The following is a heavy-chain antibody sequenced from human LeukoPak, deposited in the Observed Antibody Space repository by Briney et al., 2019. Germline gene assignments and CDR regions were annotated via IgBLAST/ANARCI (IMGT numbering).Heavy chain of an antibody. CDR1: GFTFSDYY. CDR3: ARAPRFRLVGVPKGPFDP. D-gene: IGHD3-10*01. CDR2: ISSSGSTI. Sequence: GGSLRLSCAAPGFTFSDYYMTWIRQAPGKGLEWVSYISSSGSTIYYADTLKSRFTISRDNAKNSLYLQINRLRAENTAVYYCARAPRFRLVGVPKGPFDPWGQRTLVTVSS. V-gene: IGHV3-11*01. J-gene: IGHJ5*02.